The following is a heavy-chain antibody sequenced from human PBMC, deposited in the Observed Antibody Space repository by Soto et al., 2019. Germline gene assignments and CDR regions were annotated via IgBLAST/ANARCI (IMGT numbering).Heavy chain of an antibody. V-gene: IGHV4-39*01. CDR1: GGSISSSTYY. Sequence: SETLSLTCTVSGGSISSSTYYWGWIRQPPGKGLEWIGSVYYSGSTYYNPSLKSRVTISVDTSNNQFSLKLNSVTAADTAVYYRARHQYYYDSSGYTLDYWGQGTLVTVSS. J-gene: IGHJ4*02. CDR3: ARHQYYYDSSGYTLDY. D-gene: IGHD3-22*01. CDR2: VYYSGST.